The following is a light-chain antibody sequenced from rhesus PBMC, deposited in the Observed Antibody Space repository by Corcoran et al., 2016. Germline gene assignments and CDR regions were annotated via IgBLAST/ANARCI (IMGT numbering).Light chain of an antibody. Sequence: DIVMTQTPLSLPITPGEPASISCRSSQSLLHSNGNTYLHWYLQKPGQSPQLLLNGGSNRASGVPDRFSGSGSGTDFTLKISKVEAEDVGVYYCVQAIAFPLTFGGGTKVEIK. J-gene: IGKJ4*01. CDR2: GGS. CDR1: QSLLHSNGNTY. CDR3: VQAIAFPLT. V-gene: IGKV2-72*01.